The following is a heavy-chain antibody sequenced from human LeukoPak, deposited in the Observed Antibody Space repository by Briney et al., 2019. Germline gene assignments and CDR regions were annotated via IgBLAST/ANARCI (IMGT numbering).Heavy chain of an antibody. CDR3: ARDPTTVVTLPYYFDF. V-gene: IGHV4-34*01. J-gene: IGHJ4*02. D-gene: IGHD4-23*01. CDR1: GGSFFGSH. Sequence: SETLSLSCAVSGGSFFGSHWNWIRQSPEKGLEWIGEINHSGRTNYNPSLKSRVTISVDTSKSQFFLKLTSVTAADTAVYYCARDPTTVVTLPYYFDFWGQVTLVTVSA. CDR2: INHSGRT.